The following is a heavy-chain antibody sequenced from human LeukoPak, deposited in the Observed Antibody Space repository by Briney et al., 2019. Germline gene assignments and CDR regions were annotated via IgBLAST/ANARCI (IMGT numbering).Heavy chain of an antibody. CDR1: GGSISNYY. Sequence: SETLSLTCTVSGGSISNYYWNWIRQPSGKGLEWIGYVSYSGSTNYNPSLKSRVTISLYTSKNQFSLKLSSVTAADTAVYYCARSWGEDYWGQGTLVTVSS. V-gene: IGHV4-59*01. J-gene: IGHJ4*02. CDR3: ARSWGEDY. D-gene: IGHD3-16*01. CDR2: VSYSGST.